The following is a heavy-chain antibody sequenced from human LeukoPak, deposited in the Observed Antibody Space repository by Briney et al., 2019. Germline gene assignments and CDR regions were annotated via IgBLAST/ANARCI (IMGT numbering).Heavy chain of an antibody. CDR2: IYYSGST. CDR3: ARALTPGYCSGGTCSYFDY. CDR1: GGSIRSYY. Sequence: SETLSLTCTVSGGSIRSYYWSWIRQPPGKGLEWIGYIYYSGSTNSNPSLKSRVTISVDTSKNQFSLKVSSVTAADTAVYYCARALTPGYCSGGTCSYFDYWGQGTLVTASS. D-gene: IGHD2-15*01. J-gene: IGHJ4*02. V-gene: IGHV4-59*01.